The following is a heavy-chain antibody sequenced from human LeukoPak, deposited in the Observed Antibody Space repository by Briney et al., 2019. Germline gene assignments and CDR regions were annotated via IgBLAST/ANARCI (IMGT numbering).Heavy chain of an antibody. D-gene: IGHD6-6*01. Sequence: SETLSLTCAVYSGSFSGYYWSWIRQPPGKGLEWIGEINHSGSTNYNPSLKSRVTISVDTSKNQFSLKLSSVTAADTAVYYCARDLAAQYSHAAFDIWGQGTMVTVSS. J-gene: IGHJ3*02. CDR1: SGSFSGYY. V-gene: IGHV4-34*01. CDR2: INHSGST. CDR3: ARDLAAQYSHAAFDI.